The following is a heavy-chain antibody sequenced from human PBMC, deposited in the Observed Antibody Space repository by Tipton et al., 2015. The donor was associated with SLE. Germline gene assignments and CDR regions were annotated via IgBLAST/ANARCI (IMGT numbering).Heavy chain of an antibody. J-gene: IGHJ6*03. D-gene: IGHD6-13*01. CDR1: GGSFSGYY. CDR2: INHSGRT. CDR3: ARDSGIAASGRGRLFYYMDV. V-gene: IGHV4-34*01. Sequence: TLSLTCAVYGGSFSGYYWSWIRQPPGKGLEWIGEINHSGRTNYNPSLKSRVTISVDTSKNQFSLQLNSVTPEDTAVYYCARDSGIAASGRGRLFYYMDVWGKGTTVTVSS.